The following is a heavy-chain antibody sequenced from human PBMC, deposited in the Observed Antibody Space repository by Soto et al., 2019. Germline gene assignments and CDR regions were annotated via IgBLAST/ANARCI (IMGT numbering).Heavy chain of an antibody. CDR1: SVSNAW. J-gene: IGHJ4*02. Sequence: SVSNAWMNWVRQAPGKGREWVGRIKSKTDGGTTDYAAPVKGRFTISRDDSQNTLYLQMNSLKTKDTDVYYCTTRKLIRYYYDSSGSYGPSDYWGQATVVTVSS. CDR2: IKSKTDGGTT. V-gene: IGHV3-15*07. D-gene: IGHD3-22*01. CDR3: TTRKLIRYYYDSSGSYGPSDY.